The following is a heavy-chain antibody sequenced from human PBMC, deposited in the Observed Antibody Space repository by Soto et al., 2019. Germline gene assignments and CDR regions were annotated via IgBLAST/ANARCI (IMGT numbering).Heavy chain of an antibody. D-gene: IGHD3-22*01. CDR3: ARQSYYYDSSGYYYYYYGMDV. Sequence: PGESLKISCKGSGYSFTSYWVGWVRQMPGKGLEWMGIIYPGDSDTRYSPSFQGQVTISADKSISTAYLQWSSLKASDTAMYYCARQSYYYDSSGYYYYYYGMDVWGQGTTVTVSS. J-gene: IGHJ6*02. V-gene: IGHV5-51*01. CDR1: GYSFTSYW. CDR2: IYPGDSDT.